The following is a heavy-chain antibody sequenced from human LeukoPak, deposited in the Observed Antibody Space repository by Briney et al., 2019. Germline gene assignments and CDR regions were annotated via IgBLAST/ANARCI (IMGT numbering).Heavy chain of an antibody. CDR3: ARGGYCSGGNCYGGWFDP. Sequence: ASVKVSCKASGYTFTGYYMHWVRQAPGQGLEWMGWINPNSGGTNYAQKFQGWVTMTRDTSISTAYMELSRLRSDDTAVYYCARGGYCSGGNCYGGWFDPWGQGTLVTVSS. CDR1: GYTFTGYY. J-gene: IGHJ5*02. D-gene: IGHD2-15*01. V-gene: IGHV1-2*04. CDR2: INPNSGGT.